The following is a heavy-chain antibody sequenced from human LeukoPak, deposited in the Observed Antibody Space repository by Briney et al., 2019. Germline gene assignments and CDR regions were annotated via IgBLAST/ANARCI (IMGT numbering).Heavy chain of an antibody. CDR1: GGSISGSSYY. CDR2: GFYSGSA. Sequence: SETLSLTCTVSGGSISGSSYYWAWIRQPPGKGLEWIGSGFYSGSAYYNPSLKSRLTISVDTSKNQFSLGLSSVAAADAAVYYCARLRGAMTPVTSDFDYWGQGILVTVSS. D-gene: IGHD4-17*01. CDR3: ARLRGAMTPVTSDFDY. V-gene: IGHV4-39*01. J-gene: IGHJ4*02.